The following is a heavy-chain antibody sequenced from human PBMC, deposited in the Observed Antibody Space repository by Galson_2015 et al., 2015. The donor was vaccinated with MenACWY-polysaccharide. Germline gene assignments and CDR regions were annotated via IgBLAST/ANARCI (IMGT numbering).Heavy chain of an antibody. J-gene: IGHJ4*02. CDR1: GFTFSTYW. CDR2: IKSDGSST. V-gene: IGHV3-74*01. Sequence: SLRLSCAASGFTFSTYWMHWVRQAPGKGLVWVSRIKSDGSSTSYADSVKGRFTISRDNAKNTLYLQMNSLRAEDTAVYYCAWGYSGYDWGQGTLVTVSS. D-gene: IGHD5-12*01. CDR3: AWGYSGYD.